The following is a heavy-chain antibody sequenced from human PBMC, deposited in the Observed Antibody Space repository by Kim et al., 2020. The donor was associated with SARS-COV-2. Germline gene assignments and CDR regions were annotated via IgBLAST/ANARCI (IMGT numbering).Heavy chain of an antibody. J-gene: IGHJ5*02. CDR3: ARGAYSSSPEHWFDP. D-gene: IGHD6-6*01. CDR2: IWYDGSNK. V-gene: IGHV3-33*01. Sequence: GGSLRLSCAASGFTFSSYGMHWVRQAPGKGLEWVAVIWYDGSNKYYADSVKGRFTISRDNSKNTLYLQMNSLRAEDTAVYYCARGAYSSSPEHWFDPWGQGTLVTVSS. CDR1: GFTFSSYG.